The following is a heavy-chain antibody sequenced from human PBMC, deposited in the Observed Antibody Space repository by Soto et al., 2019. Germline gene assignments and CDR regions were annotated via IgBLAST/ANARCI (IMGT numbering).Heavy chain of an antibody. J-gene: IGHJ6*02. CDR2: IWYDGSSK. Sequence: GGSLRLSCAASGFTFSSYGMHWVRQAPGKGLEWVAVIWYDGSSKYYADSVKGRFTISRDNSKNTLYLQMNSLRAEDTAVYYCARSIRFLESELSYYYYYGMDVWGQGTTVTVS. D-gene: IGHD3-3*01. V-gene: IGHV3-33*01. CDR3: ARSIRFLESELSYYYYYGMDV. CDR1: GFTFSSYG.